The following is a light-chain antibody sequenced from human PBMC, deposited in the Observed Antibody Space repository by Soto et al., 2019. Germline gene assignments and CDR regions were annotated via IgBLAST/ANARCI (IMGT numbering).Light chain of an antibody. J-gene: IGKJ5*01. CDR2: KAS. Sequence: DIQMTQSPSTLFGSVGDRGTITCRASQTISSWLAWYQQKPGKAPKLLIYKASNLKSGVPSRFSGSGSGTDFTLTISSLQPEDFATYYCQHAYSFPLLTFGQGTRLEIK. CDR3: QHAYSFPLLT. V-gene: IGKV1-5*03. CDR1: QTISSW.